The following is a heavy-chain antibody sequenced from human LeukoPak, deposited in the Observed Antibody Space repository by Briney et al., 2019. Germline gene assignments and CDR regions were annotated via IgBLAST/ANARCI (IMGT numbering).Heavy chain of an antibody. J-gene: IGHJ4*02. Sequence: QPGRSLRLSCAASGFTLSSYAMHWVRQAPGKGLEWVAVISYDGSDKYYADSVKGRFTISRDNSKNTLYLQMSSLRAEDTAVYYCARGRGIQLWLVPTDYWGQGTLVTVSS. CDR1: GFTLSSYA. V-gene: IGHV3-30-3*01. D-gene: IGHD5-18*01. CDR2: ISYDGSDK. CDR3: ARGRGIQLWLVPTDY.